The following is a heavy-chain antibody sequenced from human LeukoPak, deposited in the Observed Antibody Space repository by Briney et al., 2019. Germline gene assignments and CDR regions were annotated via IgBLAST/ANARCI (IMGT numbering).Heavy chain of an antibody. Sequence: GGTLRLSCAASGFTFDDYAIHWVRQAPGKGLEWVSGISWNSGSVDYADSVKGRFTISRDNAKNSLYLQMNSLRPEDTALYYCAKEGRYFDWLGAFDIWGQGTMVTVSS. CDR2: ISWNSGSV. J-gene: IGHJ3*02. CDR3: AKEGRYFDWLGAFDI. CDR1: GFTFDDYA. D-gene: IGHD3-9*01. V-gene: IGHV3-9*01.